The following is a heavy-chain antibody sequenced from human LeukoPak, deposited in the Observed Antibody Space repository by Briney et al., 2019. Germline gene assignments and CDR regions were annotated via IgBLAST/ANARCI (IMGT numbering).Heavy chain of an antibody. J-gene: IGHJ1*01. CDR1: GFTFSSYG. CDR3: AKDRSGPAEH. Sequence: GGSLRLSCAASGFTFSSYGMHWVRQAPGKGLEWVAVIWYDGSNEYYADSVKGRFTISRDNSKNTLYLQMNSLRAEDTAVYYCAKDRSGPAEHWGQGTLVTVSS. V-gene: IGHV3-30*02. CDR2: IWYDGSNE.